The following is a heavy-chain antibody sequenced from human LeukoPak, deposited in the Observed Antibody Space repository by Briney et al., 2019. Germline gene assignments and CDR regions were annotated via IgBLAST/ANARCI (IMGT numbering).Heavy chain of an antibody. CDR1: GFTFSSYG. J-gene: IGHJ6*02. V-gene: IGHV3-30*02. CDR3: AKDSRKNPYYYGMDV. Sequence: PGGSLRLSCAASGFTFSSYGMHWVRQAPGKGLEWVAFIRYDGSNKYYADSVKGRFTISRDNSKNTLYLQMNSLRAEDTAVYYCAKDSRKNPYYYGMDVWGQGTTVTVSS. D-gene: IGHD1-14*01. CDR2: IRYDGSNK.